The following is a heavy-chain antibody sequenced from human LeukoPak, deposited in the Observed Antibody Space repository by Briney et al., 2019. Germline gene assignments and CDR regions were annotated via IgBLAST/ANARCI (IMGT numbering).Heavy chain of an antibody. D-gene: IGHD3-22*01. V-gene: IGHV3-74*01. CDR1: GFTFNGHW. Sequence: GGSLRLSCEASGFTFNGHWMHWGRHAPGKGLVWVSLINGDGSTISYADSVKGRFTISRDNAKNSVYLQMNSLRAEDTAVYYCAREPYYGDAFDIWGQGTMVTVSS. CDR2: INGDGSTI. CDR3: AREPYYGDAFDI. J-gene: IGHJ3*02.